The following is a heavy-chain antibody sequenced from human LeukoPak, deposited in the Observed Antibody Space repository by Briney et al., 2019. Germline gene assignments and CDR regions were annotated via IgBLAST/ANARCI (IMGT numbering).Heavy chain of an antibody. CDR2: IYPGDSDT. Sequence: GESLKISCKGSGYRFTNYWIAWVRQMPGKGLERMGIIYPGDSDTRYSPSFQGQVTISADKSISTAYLQWSSLKASDTAMYYCARRATVTTNDAFDIWGQGTMVTVSS. CDR3: ARRATVTTNDAFDI. V-gene: IGHV5-51*01. J-gene: IGHJ3*02. D-gene: IGHD4-17*01. CDR1: GYRFTNYW.